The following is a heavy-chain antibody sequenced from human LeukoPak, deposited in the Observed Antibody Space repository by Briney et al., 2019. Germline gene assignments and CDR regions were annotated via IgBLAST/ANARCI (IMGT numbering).Heavy chain of an antibody. Sequence: ASVKVSCKASGYTFINNWMHWVRQAPGQGLEWVGLINPTGTTTLYAQKFRGRVTLTRDMSTSTDYMELRSLKSEDTAVYYCARRNGYKYYTDYWGQGTLVTVSS. D-gene: IGHD5-24*01. CDR3: ARRNGYKYYTDY. CDR2: INPTGTTT. V-gene: IGHV1-46*01. CDR1: GYTFINNW. J-gene: IGHJ4*02.